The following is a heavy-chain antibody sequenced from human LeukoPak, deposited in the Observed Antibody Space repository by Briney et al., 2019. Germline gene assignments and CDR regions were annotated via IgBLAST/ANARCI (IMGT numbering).Heavy chain of an antibody. CDR3: ATPEYHYYYGMDV. V-gene: IGHV3-7*03. CDR2: IKQDGSAK. Sequence: GGSLRLSCAASGFTFSSYWMSWVRQAPGKGLEWVANIKQDGSAKNYGDSVKGRFTISRDNSKNTLYLQMNSLRVEDTAVYYCATPEYHYYYGMDVWGQGTTVTVSS. D-gene: IGHD6-6*01. CDR1: GFTFSSYW. J-gene: IGHJ6*02.